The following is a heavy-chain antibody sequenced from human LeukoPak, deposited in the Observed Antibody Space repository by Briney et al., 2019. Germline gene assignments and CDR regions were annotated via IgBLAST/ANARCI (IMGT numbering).Heavy chain of an antibody. Sequence: PGGSLRLSCAASGFTFSSYGMHWGRQAPGKGLEWVAVISYDGSNKYYADSVKGRFTISRDNSKNTLYLQMNSLRAEDTAVYYCAKGQWLVRIDFFDYWGQGTLVTVSS. CDR2: ISYDGSNK. J-gene: IGHJ4*02. D-gene: IGHD6-19*01. V-gene: IGHV3-30*18. CDR1: GFTFSSYG. CDR3: AKGQWLVRIDFFDY.